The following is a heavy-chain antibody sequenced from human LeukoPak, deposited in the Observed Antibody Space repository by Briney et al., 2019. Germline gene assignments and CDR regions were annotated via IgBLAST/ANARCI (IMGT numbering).Heavy chain of an antibody. CDR2: IIPIFGTA. V-gene: IGHV1-69*05. J-gene: IGHJ1*01. CDR3: AREGYCTNGVCPSYFQH. CDR1: GGTFSSYA. D-gene: IGHD2-8*01. Sequence: RASVKVSCKASGGTFSSYAISWVRQAPGQGLEWMGGIIPIFGTANYAQKFQGRVTITTDESTSTAYMELSSLRSEDTAVYYCAREGYCTNGVCPSYFQHWGQGTLVTVSS.